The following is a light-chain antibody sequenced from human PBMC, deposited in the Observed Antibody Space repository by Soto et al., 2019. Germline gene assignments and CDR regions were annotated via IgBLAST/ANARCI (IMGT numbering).Light chain of an antibody. CDR2: EAS. CDR1: QSVSSY. J-gene: IGKJ3*01. CDR3: QQSYSTPPFT. V-gene: IGKV1-39*01. Sequence: DIQMTQSPSPLSASVGDRVDITCRTSQSVSSYLNWYQAKPGKAPKLMIYEASSLESGVPSRFSCSGSGTDFTLTISSLQPEDSATYYGQQSYSTPPFTFGPGTRV.